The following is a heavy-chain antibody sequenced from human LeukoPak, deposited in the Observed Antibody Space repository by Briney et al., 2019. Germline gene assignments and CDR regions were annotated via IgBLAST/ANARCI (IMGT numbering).Heavy chain of an antibody. CDR3: ARDSDFDSSGYYPYYYYYYNMDV. CDR1: GFTFSSYS. CDR2: ISSSSSYI. Sequence: GESLRLSCAASGFTFSSYSMNWVRQAPGKGLEWVSSISSSSSYIYYVDSVKGRFTISRDNAKNSLFLQMNSLRAEDTAVYYCARDSDFDSSGYYPYYYYYYNMDVWGQGTTVTVSS. D-gene: IGHD3-22*01. V-gene: IGHV3-21*01. J-gene: IGHJ6*02.